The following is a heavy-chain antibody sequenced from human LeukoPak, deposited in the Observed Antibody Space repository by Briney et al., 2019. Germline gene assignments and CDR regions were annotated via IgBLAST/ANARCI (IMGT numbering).Heavy chain of an antibody. J-gene: IGHJ5*02. V-gene: IGHV4-4*02. Sequence: PSETLSPTCAVSGVSISSSNWWSWVRQPPGKGLEWIGEIYHSGSTNYNPSLKSRVTISVDTSKNQFSLKLSSVTAADTAVYYCARDRLQLQSWGQGTLVTVSS. CDR1: GVSISSSNW. D-gene: IGHD5-24*01. CDR3: ARDRLQLQS. CDR2: IYHSGST.